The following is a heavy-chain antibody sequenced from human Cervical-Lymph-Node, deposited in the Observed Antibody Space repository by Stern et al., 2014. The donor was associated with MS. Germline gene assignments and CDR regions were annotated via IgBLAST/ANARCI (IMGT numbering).Heavy chain of an antibody. CDR1: GFTFSSYS. D-gene: IGHD3-10*01. CDR2: ISSSSSYI. CDR3: ARGRGTYYYGSGSYVDY. V-gene: IGHV3-21*01. Sequence: EVQLVESGGGLVKPGGSLRLSCAASGFTFSSYSMNWVRQAPGKGLEWVSSISSSSSYIYYADSVKGRFPIARDNAKNSLYLQMNSLRAEDTAVYYCARGRGTYYYGSGSYVDYWGQGTLVTVSS. J-gene: IGHJ4*02.